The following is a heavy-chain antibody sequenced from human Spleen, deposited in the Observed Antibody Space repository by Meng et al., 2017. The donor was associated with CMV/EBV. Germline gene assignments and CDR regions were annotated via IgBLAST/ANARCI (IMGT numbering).Heavy chain of an antibody. CDR3: ARDRQWLVPGNGAGVPKPQYYFDY. Sequence: ASVKVSCKASGYTFIDYYMHWVRQAPGQGLEWMGWINPKSGDTNYAQKFQGRVTMTRDTSISTAYIELSSLRSDDTAVYYCARDRQWLVPGNGAGVPKPQYYFDYWGQGTLVTVSS. V-gene: IGHV1-2*02. CDR1: GYTFIDYY. D-gene: IGHD6-19*01. J-gene: IGHJ4*02. CDR2: INPKSGDT.